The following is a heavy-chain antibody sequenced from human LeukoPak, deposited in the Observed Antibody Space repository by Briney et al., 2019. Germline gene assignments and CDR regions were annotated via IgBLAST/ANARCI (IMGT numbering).Heavy chain of an antibody. J-gene: IGHJ1*01. V-gene: IGHV4-59*01. D-gene: IGHD3-9*01. CDR3: ARALRYSAGYFQH. CDR2: IYYSGST. Sequence: PSETLSLTCTVSGGSISSYYWSWIRQPPGKGLEWIEYIYYSGSTNYNPSLKSRVTISVDTSKNQFSLKLSSVTAADTAVYYCARALRYSAGYFQHWGQGTLVTVSS. CDR1: GGSISSYY.